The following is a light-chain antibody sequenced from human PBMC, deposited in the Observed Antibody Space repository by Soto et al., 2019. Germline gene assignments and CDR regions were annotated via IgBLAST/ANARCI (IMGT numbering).Light chain of an antibody. J-gene: IGKJ1*01. CDR1: QSVSSD. CDR2: AAS. V-gene: IGKV3-15*01. CDR3: QQSHNWPRT. Sequence: EIVMTQSPATLSVSPGERATLSCRASQSVSSDLAWYQQKPGQTPSLLIYAASTRATGIPARFSGSGSGTEFTLTISSLQSEYFVVYYCQQSHNWPRTFGQGTKVEI.